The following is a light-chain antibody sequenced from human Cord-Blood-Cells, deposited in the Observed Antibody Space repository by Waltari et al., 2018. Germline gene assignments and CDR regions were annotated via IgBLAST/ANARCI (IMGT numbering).Light chain of an antibody. CDR2: EGS. CDR1: SSDVGSYNL. V-gene: IGLV2-23*01. Sequence: SCTGTSSDVGSYNLVSWYQQHPGKAPKLMIYEGSKRTSGVSNRFSGSKSGNTASLTISGLQAEDAADYYCCSYAGSSNWVFGGGTKLTVL. J-gene: IGLJ3*02. CDR3: CSYAGSSNWV.